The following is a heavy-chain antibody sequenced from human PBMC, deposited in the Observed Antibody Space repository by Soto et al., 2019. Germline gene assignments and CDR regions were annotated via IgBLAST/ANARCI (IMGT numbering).Heavy chain of an antibody. CDR1: GFTFSSYW. D-gene: IGHD6-13*01. Sequence: EVQLVESGGGLVQPGGSLRLSCAASGFTFSSYWMSWVRQAPGKGLEWVANIKQDGSEKYYVDSVKGRFTISRDNAKNSLYLQMNSLRAEDTAVYYCARGIYGRRRPRGRAAADPFDYWGQGTLVTVSS. CDR2: IKQDGSEK. CDR3: ARGIYGRRRPRGRAAADPFDY. V-gene: IGHV3-7*05. J-gene: IGHJ4*02.